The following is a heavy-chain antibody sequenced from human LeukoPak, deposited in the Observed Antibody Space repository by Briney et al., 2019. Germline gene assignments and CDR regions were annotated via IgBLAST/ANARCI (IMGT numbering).Heavy chain of an antibody. CDR1: GYTFTSYG. V-gene: IGHV1-18*04. J-gene: IGHJ5*02. CDR2: ISAYNGNT. Sequence: ASVKASCKASGYTFTSYGISWVRQAPGQGLEWMGWISAYNGNTNYAQKLQGRVTMTTDTSTSTAYMELSSLRSDDTAVYYCARDHDMVRGVIIRYNWFDPWGQGTLVTVSS. D-gene: IGHD3-10*01. CDR3: ARDHDMVRGVIIRYNWFDP.